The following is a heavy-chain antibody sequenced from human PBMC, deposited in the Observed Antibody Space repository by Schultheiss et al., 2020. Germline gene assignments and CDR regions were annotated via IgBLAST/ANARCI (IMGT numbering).Heavy chain of an antibody. CDR1: GDSIRRGDYF. J-gene: IGHJ5*02. D-gene: IGHD2-21*02. V-gene: IGHV4-30-4*01. Sequence: SETLSLTCIVSGDSIRRGDYFWSWVRQLPGTGLEWIGYISSTGNTHYNPSLKTRVTISADTSKNQFSLKLTSVTAADTALYYCARGTVLVAATTYSWFDPWGQGALVTVSS. CDR2: ISSTGNT. CDR3: ARGTVLVAATTYSWFDP.